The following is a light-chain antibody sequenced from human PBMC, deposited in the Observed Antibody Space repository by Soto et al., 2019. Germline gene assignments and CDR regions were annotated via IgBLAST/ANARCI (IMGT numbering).Light chain of an antibody. CDR1: QSISSW. J-gene: IGKJ2*01. CDR2: KAS. CDR3: QQYNSYSPYT. Sequence: DIQMTQSPSTLSASVGDRVTITCRASQSISSWLAGYQQKPGKAPKRLIYKASSLASGVPSRFSGSEAGTEFTLTISSLQPDDFATYYCQQYNSYSPYTFGQGTKLEIK. V-gene: IGKV1-5*03.